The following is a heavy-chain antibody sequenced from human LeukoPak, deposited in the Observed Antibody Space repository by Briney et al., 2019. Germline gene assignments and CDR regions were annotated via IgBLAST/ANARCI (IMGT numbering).Heavy chain of an antibody. Sequence: ASVKVSCKASGGTFSSYAISWVRQAPGQGLEWMGRIIPILGIANYAQKFQGRVTMTEDTSTDTAYMELSSLGSEDTAVYYCATDRAYYYDSSGYYYYWGQGTLVTVSS. V-gene: IGHV1-69*04. CDR1: GGTFSSYA. D-gene: IGHD3-22*01. J-gene: IGHJ4*02. CDR3: ATDRAYYYDSSGYYYY. CDR2: IIPILGIA.